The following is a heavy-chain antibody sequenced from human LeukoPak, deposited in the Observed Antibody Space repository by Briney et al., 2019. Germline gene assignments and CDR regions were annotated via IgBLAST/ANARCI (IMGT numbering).Heavy chain of an antibody. V-gene: IGHV3-23*01. CDR2: ISGNAGST. J-gene: IGHJ1*01. D-gene: IGHD2-21*01. Sequence: GGSLRLSCAASGFTLSSYAMSWVRQAPGKGLEWVSLISGNAGSTHYADSVKGRFTISRDIAKNTLYLQMNSLRAEDTAVYYCTTVAITKSFYHWGQGTLVTVSS. CDR3: TTVAITKSFYH. CDR1: GFTLSSYA.